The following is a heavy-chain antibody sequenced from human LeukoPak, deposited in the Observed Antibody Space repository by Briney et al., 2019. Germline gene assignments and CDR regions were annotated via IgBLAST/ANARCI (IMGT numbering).Heavy chain of an antibody. CDR2: IDHSGST. V-gene: IGHV4-34*01. Sequence: SETLSLTCAVQGAPLRGSHWSWIRQPPGKGLQWIGQIDHSGSTHSIPSLKSRVTISLDTSQSQVSLKVNSVTAADTAVYFCARGGNGWYFDLWGRGTLVTVSS. J-gene: IGHJ2*01. CDR3: ARGGNGWYFDL. CDR1: GAPLRGSH. D-gene: IGHD1-14*01.